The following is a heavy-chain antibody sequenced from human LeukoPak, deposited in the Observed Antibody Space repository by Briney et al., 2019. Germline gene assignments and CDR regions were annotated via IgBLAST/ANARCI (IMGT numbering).Heavy chain of an antibody. CDR3: AKEAKGARIVVVPAAAPNWFDP. Sequence: GGSLRLSCAASGFTLSSYAMSWVRQAPGKGLEWVSSISGSGGSTYYADSVKGRFTISRDNSKNTLYLQMNSLRAEDTAVYYCAKEAKGARIVVVPAAAPNWFDPWGQGTLVTVSS. J-gene: IGHJ5*02. CDR2: ISGSGGST. CDR1: GFTLSSYA. V-gene: IGHV3-23*01. D-gene: IGHD2-2*01.